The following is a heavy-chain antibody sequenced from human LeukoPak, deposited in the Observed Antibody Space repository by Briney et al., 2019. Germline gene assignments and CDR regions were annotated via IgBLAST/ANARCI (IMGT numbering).Heavy chain of an antibody. Sequence: GGSLRLSCAASGFTFSSYSMNWVRQAPGKGLEWVSSISSSSSYIYYADSVKGRFTISRDNAKNSLYLLMNSLRAEDTAVYYCAREPYSNPPFSDYWGQGTLVTVSS. CDR1: GFTFSSYS. D-gene: IGHD4-11*01. J-gene: IGHJ4*02. CDR3: AREPYSNPPFSDY. V-gene: IGHV3-21*01. CDR2: ISSSSSYI.